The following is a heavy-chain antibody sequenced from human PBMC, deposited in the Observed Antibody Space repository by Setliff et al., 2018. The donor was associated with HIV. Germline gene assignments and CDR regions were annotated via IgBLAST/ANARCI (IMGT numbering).Heavy chain of an antibody. CDR3: ARRIDNSGSFPDKNWFDT. J-gene: IGHJ5*02. CDR1: GGPISSYC. D-gene: IGHD3-10*01. CDR2: IFSSGST. Sequence: SETLSLTCTVSGGPISSYCCNWIRQSPGGVLEWIGFIFSSGSTKYNPSLHSRVTMSIDTSKNQFSLKLTSVTAADTAVYYCARRIDNSGSFPDKNWFDTWGQGSLVTVSS. V-gene: IGHV4-4*09.